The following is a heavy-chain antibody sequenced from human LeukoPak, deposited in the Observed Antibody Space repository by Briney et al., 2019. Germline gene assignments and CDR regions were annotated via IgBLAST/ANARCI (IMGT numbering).Heavy chain of an antibody. D-gene: IGHD6-19*01. Sequence: GRSLRLSCAASAFTFDDYAMHWVRQAPGKGLEWVSGISWNSGSIGYADSVKGRFTISRDNAKNSLYLQMNSLRAEDTALYYCAISLRAVAGIGNWFDPWGQGTLDTVSS. CDR2: ISWNSGSI. J-gene: IGHJ5*02. V-gene: IGHV3-9*01. CDR3: AISLRAVAGIGNWFDP. CDR1: AFTFDDYA.